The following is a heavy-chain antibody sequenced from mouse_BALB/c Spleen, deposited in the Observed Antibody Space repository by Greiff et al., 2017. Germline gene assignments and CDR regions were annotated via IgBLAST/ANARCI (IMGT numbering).Heavy chain of an antibody. CDR1: GFTFSSYA. J-gene: IGHJ4*01. V-gene: IGHV5-6-5*01. CDR2: ISSGGST. Sequence: EVKLMESGGGLVKPGGSLKLSCAASGFTFSSYAMSWVRQTPEKRLEWVASISSGGSTYYPDSVKGRFTISRDNARNILYLQMSSLRSEDTAMYYCAREGARVYYAMDYWGQGTSVTVSS. CDR3: AREGARVYYAMDY.